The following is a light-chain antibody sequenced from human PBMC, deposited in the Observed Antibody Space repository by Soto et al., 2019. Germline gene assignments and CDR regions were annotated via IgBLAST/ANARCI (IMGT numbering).Light chain of an antibody. CDR2: DAS. Sequence: EIVLTQSPGTLSLSPGERATLSCRASQRVSNSLAWYQQKSGQAPRLLIYDASFRATGIPARFSGSGSGTDFTLTISSLEPEDFAVYYCQLSQQRSDWLPITFGQGTRLEIK. CDR3: QLSQQRSDWLPIT. J-gene: IGKJ5*01. CDR1: QRVSNS. V-gene: IGKV3-11*01.